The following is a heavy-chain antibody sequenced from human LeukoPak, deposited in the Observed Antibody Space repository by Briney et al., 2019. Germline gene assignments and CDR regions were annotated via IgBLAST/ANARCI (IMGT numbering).Heavy chain of an antibody. CDR3: ARETRGTAVTSTFDY. V-gene: IGHV4-59*01. CDR2: IHSSGST. CDR1: GGSISSYY. D-gene: IGHD4-17*01. J-gene: IGHJ4*02. Sequence: SETLSLTCTVSGGSISSYYWSWIRQPPGKGLEWIGYIHSSGSTNYNPSLKSRVTISVDTSKNQFSLKLISVTAADTAVYYCARETRGTAVTSTFDYWGQGTLVTVSS.